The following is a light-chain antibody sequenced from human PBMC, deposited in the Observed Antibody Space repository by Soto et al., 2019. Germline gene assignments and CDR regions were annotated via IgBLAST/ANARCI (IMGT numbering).Light chain of an antibody. V-gene: IGKV3-11*01. CDR3: QQYNSWPPYT. CDR2: DAS. J-gene: IGKJ2*01. Sequence: EIVLTQSPATLSLSPGERATLSCRASQSVSSYLAWYQQKPGQAPRLLIYDASNRATGIPARFSGSGSGTEFTLTISTLQSEDVAIYYCQQYNSWPPYTFGQGTKLEI. CDR1: QSVSSY.